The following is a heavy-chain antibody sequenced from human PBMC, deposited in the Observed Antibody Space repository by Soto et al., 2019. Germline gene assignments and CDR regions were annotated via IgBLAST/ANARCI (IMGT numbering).Heavy chain of an antibody. V-gene: IGHV4-39*01. CDR2: ISHKGDT. CDR1: GDSIRSDDSF. D-gene: IGHD3-10*01. CDR3: ARQVPGPIPQYGWLSPVNS. J-gene: IGHJ5*02. Sequence: QVRLLESGPEMVKPSWTLSLTCTVSGDSIRSDDSFWGWIRRPPGQGLEWIGTISHKGDTFYNPDPDSQLSMALDAAKNQFSLKLTSVTAADAGVYFCARQVPGPIPQYGWLSPVNSWGQGTQVSVS.